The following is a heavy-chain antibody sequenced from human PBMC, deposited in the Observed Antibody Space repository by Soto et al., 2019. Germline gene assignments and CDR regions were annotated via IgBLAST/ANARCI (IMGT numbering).Heavy chain of an antibody. CDR2: IYYSGST. J-gene: IGHJ5*02. Sequence: QVQLQESGPGLVKPSETLSLTCTVSGGSVSSGSYYWSWIRQPPGKGLECIGYIYYSGSTNYNPYLKSRVTISVDTSENQFSLKLSSVTAADTAVYYCARDQIAVDVHWFDPWGQVTLVSVSS. V-gene: IGHV4-61*01. CDR1: GGSVSSGSYY. CDR3: ARDQIAVDVHWFDP. D-gene: IGHD6-19*01.